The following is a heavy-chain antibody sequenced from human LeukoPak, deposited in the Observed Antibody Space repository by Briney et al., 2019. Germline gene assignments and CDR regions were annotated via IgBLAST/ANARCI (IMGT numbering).Heavy chain of an antibody. V-gene: IGHV4-4*07. Sequence: AETLSLACTVACPSISMYYGSSVRQPAGKGRGWIGRIDTIVSPNYNPSVKTRVTMSVATSKNRFSLKWSSVTAADTAVYYCARLYSSSRQHYFDYWGQGTLVTVSP. J-gene: IGHJ4*02. CDR2: IDTIVSP. D-gene: IGHD6-13*01. CDR3: ARLYSSSRQHYFDY. CDR1: CPSISMYY.